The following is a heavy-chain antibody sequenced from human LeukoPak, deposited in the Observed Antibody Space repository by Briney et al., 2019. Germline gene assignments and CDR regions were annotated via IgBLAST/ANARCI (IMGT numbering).Heavy chain of an antibody. D-gene: IGHD2-2*01. Sequence: ASVKVSCKASGYTFTDYYLHWVRQAPGQGLEWMGWNNPNSGGTNYAQKFQGRVTLTRDTSMSTAYMEISRLTSDDTAVYYCARDNLEASWGSPGGYWGQGTLVTVSS. CDR2: NNPNSGGT. V-gene: IGHV1-2*02. J-gene: IGHJ4*02. CDR1: GYTFTDYY. CDR3: ARDNLEASWGSPGGY.